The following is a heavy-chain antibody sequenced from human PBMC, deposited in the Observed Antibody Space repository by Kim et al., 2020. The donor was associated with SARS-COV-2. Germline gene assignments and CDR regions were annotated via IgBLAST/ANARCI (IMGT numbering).Heavy chain of an antibody. CDR3: VRDIGGVSDF. Sequence: GGSLRLSCRTSGFTLSGSWMSWVRQPPGKGPVWVSRISPDGTTVTYADSVKGRFIFSRDNAQNMVQLQMNSLRGEDTAVYYCVRDIGGVSDFWGPGTLVT. CDR1: GFTLSGSW. CDR2: ISPDGTTV. J-gene: IGHJ4*02. V-gene: IGHV3-74*03. D-gene: IGHD3-3*01.